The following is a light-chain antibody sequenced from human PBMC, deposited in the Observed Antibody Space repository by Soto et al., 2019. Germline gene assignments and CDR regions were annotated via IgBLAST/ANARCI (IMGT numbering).Light chain of an antibody. CDR1: QGIRDD. CDR2: AAS. J-gene: IGKJ2*01. Sequence: AIQMTQSPSSLSASVGDRVTITCRASQGIRDDLNWYQQKPGKAPKLLIYAASSLQSGVPSRFSASGSGTDCTLTISSLQPEDFTAYYCLQYYSYPYTFGQGTKVEIK. CDR3: LQYYSYPYT. V-gene: IGKV1-6*01.